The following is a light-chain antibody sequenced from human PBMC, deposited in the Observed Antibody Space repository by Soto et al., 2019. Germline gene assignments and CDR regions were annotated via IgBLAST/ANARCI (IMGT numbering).Light chain of an antibody. CDR1: SSNIGAGYD. CDR3: QSYDSSLSGVV. Sequence: QLVLTQPPSVSGAPGQRVTISCTGSSSNIGAGYDVHWYQQLPGTAPKLLIYVNSNRPSGVPDRFSGSKSGTSASLAITGLQAEDEADYYCQSYDSSLSGVVFAGGTQLTVL. CDR2: VNS. J-gene: IGLJ2*01. V-gene: IGLV1-40*01.